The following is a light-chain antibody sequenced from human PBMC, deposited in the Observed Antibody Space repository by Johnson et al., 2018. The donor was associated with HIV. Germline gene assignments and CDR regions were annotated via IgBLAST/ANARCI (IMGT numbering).Light chain of an antibody. CDR3: GKWDTSLSAYV. J-gene: IGLJ1*01. CDR2: ENN. Sequence: QSVLTQPPSVSAAPGQKVTISCSGSSYNNGTNYVSWYQQLPGTAPKLLMFENNQRPSGIPDRFSGSKSGTSATLGITGLQTGDEADYYCGKWDTSLSAYVFGTGTKVTVL. CDR1: SYNNGTNY. V-gene: IGLV1-51*02.